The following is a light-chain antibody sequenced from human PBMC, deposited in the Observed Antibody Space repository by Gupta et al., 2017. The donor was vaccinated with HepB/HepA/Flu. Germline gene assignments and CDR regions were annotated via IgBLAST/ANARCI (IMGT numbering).Light chain of an antibody. V-gene: IGLV1-40*01. CDR1: SSNIGAGYD. CDR3: QTYDSSRSGPVV. J-gene: IGLJ2*01. Sequence: HSVLTPPPSVSGAPGQRVTISCTGSSSNIGAGYDVHWYQQLPGTAPQLLIYGNTNRPSGGPDRFSGSKSGTSAALAITELQAEEEADYYCQTYDSSRSGPVVFGGGTKLTVL. CDR2: GNT.